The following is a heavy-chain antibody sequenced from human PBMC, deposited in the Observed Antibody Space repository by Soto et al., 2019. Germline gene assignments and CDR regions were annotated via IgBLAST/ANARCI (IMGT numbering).Heavy chain of an antibody. CDR2: IYSSGST. Sequence: SSETLSLTCTVSGDSVSSGSYYWTWIRQPPGKGLEWIGYIYSSGSTNYNPSLKSRVTISVDTSRNQFSLKLTSVTAADTAVYYCARDIRGYSRAFDYWGQGTLVTV. D-gene: IGHD5-18*01. V-gene: IGHV4-61*01. CDR1: GDSVSSGSYY. CDR3: ARDIRGYSRAFDY. J-gene: IGHJ4*02.